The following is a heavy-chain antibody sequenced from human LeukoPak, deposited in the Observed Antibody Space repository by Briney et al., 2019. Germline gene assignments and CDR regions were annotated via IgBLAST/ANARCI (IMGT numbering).Heavy chain of an antibody. V-gene: IGHV3-21*01. CDR3: ARVPPGVVPAAIAHSYYFDY. J-gene: IGHJ4*02. CDR1: GFTFSSYS. Sequence: GGSLRLSCAASGFTFSSYSMNWVRQAPGKGLEWVSSISSSSSYIYYADSVKGRFTISRDNAKNPLYLQMNSLRAEDTAVYYCARVPPGVVPAAIAHSYYFDYWGQGTLVTVSS. CDR2: ISSSSSYI. D-gene: IGHD2-2*02.